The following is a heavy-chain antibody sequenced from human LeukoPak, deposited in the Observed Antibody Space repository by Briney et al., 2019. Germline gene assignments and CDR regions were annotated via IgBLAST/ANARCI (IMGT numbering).Heavy chain of an antibody. CDR2: IRYDGTNK. D-gene: IGHD6-19*01. CDR1: GFTFSSYE. Sequence: GGSLRLSCAASGFTFSSYEMNWVRQAPGKGLEWVAFIRYDGTNKYYGDSVKGRFTISRDNSKNTLCLQMNSLSAEDTAVYYCAKYHRTVADLNDAFDIWGQGTTVTVSS. J-gene: IGHJ3*02. V-gene: IGHV3-30*02. CDR3: AKYHRTVADLNDAFDI.